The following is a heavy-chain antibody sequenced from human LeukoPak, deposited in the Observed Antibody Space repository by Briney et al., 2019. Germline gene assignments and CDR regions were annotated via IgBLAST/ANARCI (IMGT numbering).Heavy chain of an antibody. CDR2: INPNSGGT. CDR1: GYTFTGYY. J-gene: IGHJ6*02. Sequence: GASVKVSCKASGYTFTGYYMHWVRQAPGQGLEWMGWINPNSGGTNYAQKFQGRVTMTRDTSISTAYMELSRLRSDDTAVYYCAREPKNIVVVPAAGMDVWGQGTTVTVSS. CDR3: AREPKNIVVVPAAGMDV. D-gene: IGHD2-2*01. V-gene: IGHV1-2*02.